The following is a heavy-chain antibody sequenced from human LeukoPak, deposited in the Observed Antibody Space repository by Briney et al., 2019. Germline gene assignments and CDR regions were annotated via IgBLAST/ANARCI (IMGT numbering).Heavy chain of an antibody. V-gene: IGHV1-2*02. D-gene: IGHD3-22*01. J-gene: IGHJ4*02. CDR3: ARGPYYDSSGYYHY. Sequence: ASVKVSCKASGYTFTGYYMHWVRQAPGQGLEWMGWINPNSGGTNYAQKFQGRVTMTRDTSISTAYMELSRLRSDDTAVYYCARGPYYDSSGYYHYWGQGTLVTVSS. CDR2: INPNSGGT. CDR1: GYTFTGYY.